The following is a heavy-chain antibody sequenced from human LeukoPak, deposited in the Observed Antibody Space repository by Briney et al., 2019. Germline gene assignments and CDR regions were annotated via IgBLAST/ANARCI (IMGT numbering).Heavy chain of an antibody. CDR3: ARGERDQFGELYPPDY. D-gene: IGHD3-10*01. V-gene: IGHV4-34*01. CDR1: SEYFSTYY. Sequence: SETLSLTCAVYSEYFSTYYYSWIRQPPGKGLEWIGEINHSGSTNYNPSLKSRLTISVDMSKKQFFLRLSSVTAADTAMYYCARGERDQFGELYPPDYWGQGTLVTVSS. CDR2: INHSGST. J-gene: IGHJ4*02.